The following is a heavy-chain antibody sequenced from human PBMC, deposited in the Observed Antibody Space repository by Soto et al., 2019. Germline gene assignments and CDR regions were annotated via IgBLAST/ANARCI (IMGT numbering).Heavy chain of an antibody. J-gene: IGHJ4*02. V-gene: IGHV3-53*02. CDR2: IYSGGST. CDR3: ARMEENPGLTLFDY. Sequence: EVQLVETGGGLIQPGGSLRLSCAASGFTVSSNYMSWVRQAPGKGLEWVSVIYSGGSTYYADSVKGRFTISRDNSKNTLYLQMNSVRAEASAVYYWARMEENPGLTLFDYWGQGTLVTFSS. CDR1: GFTVSSNY. D-gene: IGHD1-1*01.